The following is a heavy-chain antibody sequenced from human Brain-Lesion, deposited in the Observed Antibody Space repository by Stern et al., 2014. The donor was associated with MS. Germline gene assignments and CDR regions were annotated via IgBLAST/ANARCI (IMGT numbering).Heavy chain of an antibody. CDR2: ISYDGNRN. V-gene: IGHV3-30*18. D-gene: IGHD3-22*01. J-gene: IGHJ6*02. Sequence: DQLVESGGGVVQPGRSLRLSCAASGFTFSSHGMHWVRQAPGKGLEWVALISYDGNRNYYGDSVKGRFTISRDNSQKMLYLQMNSLRAEDTAVYYCAKGGDYYDSSAYYYEGNYYQYGLDVWGQGTAVTVSS. CDR1: GFTFSSHG. CDR3: AKGGDYYDSSAYYYEGNYYQYGLDV.